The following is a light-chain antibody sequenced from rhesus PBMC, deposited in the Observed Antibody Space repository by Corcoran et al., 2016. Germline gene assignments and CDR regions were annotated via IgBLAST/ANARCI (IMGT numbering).Light chain of an antibody. CDR2: KVT. CDR1: QSLLHSNGNTY. J-gene: IGKJ1*01. Sequence: DIVMTQTPLSLPVTPGEPASISCRSSQSLLHSNGNTYLDWYLQKPGQSPRLLFYKVTNRDSGVPDRFGGSGSGTDVKLKISRGEPEDVGVYYCMQRTKDPRTFGQGTKVEIK. V-gene: IGKV2S2*01. CDR3: MQRTKDPRT.